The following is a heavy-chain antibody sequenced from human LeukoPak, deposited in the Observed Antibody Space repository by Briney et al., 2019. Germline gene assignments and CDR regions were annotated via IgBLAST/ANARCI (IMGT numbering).Heavy chain of an antibody. Sequence: GSLRLSCAASGFTFNNYWMTWVRQPPGKGLEWIGEINHSGSTNYNPSLKSRVTISVDTSKNQFSLKLSSVTAADTAVYYCARHVRGGSYFNYWGQGTLVTVSS. CDR2: INHSGST. V-gene: IGHV4-34*01. CDR1: GFTFNNYW. J-gene: IGHJ4*02. CDR3: ARHVRGGSYFNY. D-gene: IGHD3-16*01.